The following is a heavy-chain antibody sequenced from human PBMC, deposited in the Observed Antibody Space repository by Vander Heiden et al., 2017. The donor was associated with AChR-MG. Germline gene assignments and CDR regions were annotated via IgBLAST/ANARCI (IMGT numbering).Heavy chain of an antibody. CDR1: GGSISSHY. J-gene: IGHJ4*02. CDR3: ARGRGSSRRIYFDY. V-gene: IGHV4-59*11. D-gene: IGHD6-13*01. CDR2: IYYSGST. Sequence: QVQLQESGPGLVKPSETLSLTCTVPGGSISSHYWSWLRQPPGKGLEWIGYIYYSGSTNYNPSLKSRVTISVDTSKNQFSLKLSSVTAADTAVYYCARGRGSSRRIYFDYWGQGTLVTVSS.